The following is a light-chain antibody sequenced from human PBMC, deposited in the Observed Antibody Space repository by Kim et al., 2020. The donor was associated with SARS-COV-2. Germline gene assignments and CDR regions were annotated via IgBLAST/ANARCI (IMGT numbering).Light chain of an antibody. CDR3: SSYTSSSPWV. J-gene: IGLJ3*02. CDR2: DVS. V-gene: IGLV2-14*04. Sequence: GQSHTVSCTGTSSDVGGINYVSWYQQHPGKAPKLMIYDVSKRPSGVSNRFSGSKSGNTASLTISGLQAEDEADYYCSSYTSSSPWVFGGGTQLTVL. CDR1: SSDVGGINY.